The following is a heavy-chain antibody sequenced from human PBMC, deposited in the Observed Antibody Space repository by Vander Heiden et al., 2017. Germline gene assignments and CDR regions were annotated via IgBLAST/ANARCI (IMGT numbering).Heavy chain of an antibody. D-gene: IGHD6-25*01. J-gene: IGHJ1*01. V-gene: IGHV3-15*01. CDR2: IKSKTDGGTT. Sequence: EVQLVESGGGLVKPGGSLRLSCAASGFTFSNAWMSWVRQAPGKGLEWVGRIKSKTDGGTTDYAAPVKGRVTISRDDSKNTLYRQMNSLKTEETAVYYCTTDQAFVGQGLTIEYFQHWGQGTMVTVSS. CDR3: TTDQAFVGQGLTIEYFQH. CDR1: GFTFSNAW.